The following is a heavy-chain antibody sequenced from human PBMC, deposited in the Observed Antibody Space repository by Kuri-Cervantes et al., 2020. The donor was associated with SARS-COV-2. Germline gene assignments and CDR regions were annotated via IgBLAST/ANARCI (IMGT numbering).Heavy chain of an antibody. CDR2: IRYDGSNK. J-gene: IGHJ6*03. CDR1: GFTFSSYG. CDR3: AKDWGAGQGLEYYYYMDV. D-gene: IGHD6-19*01. V-gene: IGHV3-30*02. Sequence: GESLKISCAASGFTFSSYGMHWVRQAPGKGLEWVAFIRYDGSNKYYADSVKGRFTISRDNSKNTLYLQMNSLRAEDTAVYYCAKDWGAGQGLEYYYYMDVWGKGTTVTVSS.